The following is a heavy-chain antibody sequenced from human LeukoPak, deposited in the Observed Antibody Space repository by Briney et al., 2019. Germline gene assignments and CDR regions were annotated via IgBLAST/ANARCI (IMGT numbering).Heavy chain of an antibody. Sequence: GASVKVSCNASGYTFTYYYLHRVRQAPGQGLEWMGTINPSGGSTTYAQNLQGRITVTRDTSTRTVHMELSSLRSEDTAMYYCARGGYFYSAPPDYWGQGTLVTVSS. CDR1: GYTFTYYY. CDR2: INPSGGST. J-gene: IGHJ4*02. V-gene: IGHV1-46*01. CDR3: ARGGYFYSAPPDY. D-gene: IGHD3-9*01.